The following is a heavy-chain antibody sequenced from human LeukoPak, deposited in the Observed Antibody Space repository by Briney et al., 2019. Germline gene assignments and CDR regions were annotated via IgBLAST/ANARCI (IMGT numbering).Heavy chain of an antibody. CDR2: IYYSGST. V-gene: IGHV4-59*08. CDR3: AKSLYNYKSGTYFRPFDS. Sequence: SETLSLTCTVSGGSISSYYWSWIRQPPGKGLEWIGYIYYSGSTNYNPSLKSRVTISVDTSKNQFSLKLRSVTATDTAVYYCAKSLYNYKSGTYFRPFDSWGQGTLVTVSS. CDR1: GGSISSYY. D-gene: IGHD3-10*01. J-gene: IGHJ4*02.